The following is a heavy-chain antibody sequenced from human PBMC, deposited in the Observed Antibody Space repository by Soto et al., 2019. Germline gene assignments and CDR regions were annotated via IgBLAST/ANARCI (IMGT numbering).Heavy chain of an antibody. Sequence: PGGSLRLSCAASGFTFSSYSMNWVRQAPGKGLEWVSSISSSSSYIYYADSVKGRFTISRDNAKNSLYLQMNSLRAEDTAVYYCARDHNMARAMVTSSYYGMDVWGQGTTVTVSS. CDR1: GFTFSSYS. V-gene: IGHV3-21*01. J-gene: IGHJ6*02. CDR2: ISSSSSYI. D-gene: IGHD5-18*01. CDR3: ARDHNMARAMVTSSYYGMDV.